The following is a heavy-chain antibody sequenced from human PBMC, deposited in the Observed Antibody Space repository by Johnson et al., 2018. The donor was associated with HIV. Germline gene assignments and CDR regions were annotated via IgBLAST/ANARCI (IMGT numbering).Heavy chain of an antibody. V-gene: IGHV3-20*04. Sequence: VQLVESGGGLVQPGGSLKLSCAASGLTFSDSAMHWVRQASGKGLEWVSGINWNGGTTSYGDSVKGRFTISRDNSKNTLYLQINSLRAEDTAVYYCASWEYSSPRGAFDIWCQGTMVTVSS. D-gene: IGHD6-6*01. CDR3: ASWEYSSPRGAFDI. CDR2: INWNGGTT. J-gene: IGHJ3*02. CDR1: GLTFSDSA.